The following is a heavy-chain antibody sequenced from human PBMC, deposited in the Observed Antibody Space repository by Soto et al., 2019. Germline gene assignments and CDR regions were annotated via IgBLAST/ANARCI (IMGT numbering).Heavy chain of an antibody. CDR2: ISGSDGKT. CDR3: ARWSYIDY. Sequence: PVGSLRLSCAASGFSFGSYALSWVRQAPGKGLEWVSTISGSDGKTFYADSVKGRFSISRDTSQNTLYLQMNSLRADDTAIYYCARWSYIDYWGQGTRVTV. J-gene: IGHJ4*02. D-gene: IGHD3-3*01. V-gene: IGHV3-23*01. CDR1: GFSFGSYA.